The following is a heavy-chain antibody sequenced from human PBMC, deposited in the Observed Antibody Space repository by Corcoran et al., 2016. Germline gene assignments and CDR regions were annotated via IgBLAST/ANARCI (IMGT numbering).Heavy chain of an antibody. Sequence: QVQLVESGGGVVQPGRSLRLSCAASGFTFSSYGMHWVRQAPGKGLEWVAVIWYDGSNKYYADSVKGRFTISRDNSKNTLYLQMNSQGAEDTAGYYCASGVVVGAPYWGQGTLVTGSS. J-gene: IGHJ4*02. D-gene: IGHD2-15*01. V-gene: IGHV3-33*01. CDR2: IWYDGSNK. CDR1: GFTFSSYG. CDR3: ASGVVVGAPY.